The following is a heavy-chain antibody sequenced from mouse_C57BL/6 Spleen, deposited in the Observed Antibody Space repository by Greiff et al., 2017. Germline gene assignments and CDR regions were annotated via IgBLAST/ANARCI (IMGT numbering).Heavy chain of an antibody. V-gene: IGHV1-54*01. J-gene: IGHJ2*01. CDR1: GFAFTNYL. CDR2: INPGSGGT. D-gene: IGHD2-12*01. CDR3: ARASDSNDVAY. Sequence: QVQLQQSGAELVRPGTSVKVSCKASGFAFTNYLIEWVKQRPGQGLEWIGLINPGSGGTNYTEKFKGKATLTADKSSNTAYLQLRSMTSADSAVYFCARASDSNDVAYWGQGTTLTVSS.